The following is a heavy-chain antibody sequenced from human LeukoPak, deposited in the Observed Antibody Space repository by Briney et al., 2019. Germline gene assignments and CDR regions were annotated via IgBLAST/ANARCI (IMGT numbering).Heavy chain of an antibody. CDR2: IYYSGST. V-gene: IGHV4-59*01. CDR3: ARAARDTALAADY. J-gene: IGHJ4*02. D-gene: IGHD5-18*01. Sequence: SETLSLTCTVSGGSISSYYWSWIRQPPGQGLEWIGYIYYSGSTNYNPSLMSRVTISVDTSKNQFSLKLSSVTAADTAVYYCARAARDTALAADYWGQGTLVTVSS. CDR1: GGSISSYY.